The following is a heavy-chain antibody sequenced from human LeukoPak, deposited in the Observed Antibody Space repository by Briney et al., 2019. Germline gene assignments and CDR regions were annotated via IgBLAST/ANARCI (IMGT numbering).Heavy chain of an antibody. V-gene: IGHV4-34*01. D-gene: IGHD3-22*01. CDR2: INHSGST. J-gene: IGHJ4*02. Sequence: SETLSLTCAVYGGSFSGYYWSWIRQPPGKGLEWIGEINHSGSTNYNPSLKSRVTISVDTSKNQFSLELSSVTAADTAVYYCARDRPSRITMIVPHFDYWGQGTLVTVSS. CDR3: ARDRPSRITMIVPHFDY. CDR1: GGSFSGYY.